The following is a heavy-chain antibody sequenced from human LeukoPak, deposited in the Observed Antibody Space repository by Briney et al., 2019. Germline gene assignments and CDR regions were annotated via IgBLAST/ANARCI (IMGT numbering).Heavy chain of an antibody. J-gene: IGHJ4*02. CDR1: GGSVSSSNYY. CDR2: IYYSGST. CDR3: ARDQEGFDY. Sequence: PSETLSLTCTVSGGSVSSSNYYWSWIRQPPGKGLEWIGYIYYSGSTNYSPSLKSRVTISLDTSKNQFSLKLSSVTAADTAVYYCARDQEGFDYWGQGTLATVSS. V-gene: IGHV4-61*01.